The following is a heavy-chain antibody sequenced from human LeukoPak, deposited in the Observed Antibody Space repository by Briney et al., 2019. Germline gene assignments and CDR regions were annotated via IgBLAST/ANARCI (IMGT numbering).Heavy chain of an antibody. CDR3: ARVVTMVRGVSYYFDY. J-gene: IGHJ4*02. V-gene: IGHV3-21*05. Sequence: GGSLRLSCAASGFTFSSYSMNWVRQAPGKGLEWVSYISSSSSYTNYADSVKGRFTISRDNAKNSLYLQMNSLRAEDTAVYYCARVVTMVRGVSYYFDYWGQGTLVTVSS. CDR1: GFTFSSYS. D-gene: IGHD3-10*01. CDR2: ISSSSSYT.